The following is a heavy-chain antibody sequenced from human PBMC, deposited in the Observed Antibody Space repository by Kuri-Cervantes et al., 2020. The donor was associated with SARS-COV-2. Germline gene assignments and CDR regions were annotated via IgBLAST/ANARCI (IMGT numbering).Heavy chain of an antibody. Sequence: ASVKVSCKASGYTFASYGLSWVRQAPGQGLEWMGWISAYNGNTNYAQKLQGRVTMTTDTSTSTAYMELRSLRSDDTAVYYCAREEASPDASEIKFDPWGQGTLVTVSS. J-gene: IGHJ5*02. D-gene: IGHD1-14*01. CDR2: ISAYNGNT. V-gene: IGHV1-18*01. CDR3: AREEASPDASEIKFDP. CDR1: GYTFASYG.